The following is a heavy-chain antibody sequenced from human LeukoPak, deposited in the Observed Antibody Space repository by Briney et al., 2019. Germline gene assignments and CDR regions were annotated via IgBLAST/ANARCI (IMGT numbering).Heavy chain of an antibody. CDR3: ARGFPPRRQYDSSGYYSYYFDY. J-gene: IGHJ4*02. Sequence: GASVTVSCKTSGYTFTSYGISWVRQAPGQGPEWMGWISAYNGNTHSAQKLQGRVTMTTDTSTSTAYMELRSLRSDDTAVYYCARGFPPRRQYDSSGYYSYYFDYWGQGTLVTVSS. CDR1: GYTFTSYG. CDR2: ISAYNGNT. D-gene: IGHD3-22*01. V-gene: IGHV1-18*01.